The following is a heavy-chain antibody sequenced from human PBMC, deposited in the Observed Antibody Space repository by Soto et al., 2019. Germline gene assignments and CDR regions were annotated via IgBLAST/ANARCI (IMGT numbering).Heavy chain of an antibody. CDR1: GYTFTSYY. J-gene: IGHJ6*02. D-gene: IGHD5-18*01. Sequence: QVQLVQSGAEVKKPGASVKVSCKASGYTFTSYYMHWVRQAPGQGLEWMGIINPSGGSTSYAQKVQVRVTMTRDTYTSTVYLELDSLRSEDRAVYYCARSGGGGGADTAMVTGYYYGMDVWGQGTTVTVSS. CDR2: INPSGGST. CDR3: ARSGGGGGADTAMVTGYYYGMDV. V-gene: IGHV1-46*01.